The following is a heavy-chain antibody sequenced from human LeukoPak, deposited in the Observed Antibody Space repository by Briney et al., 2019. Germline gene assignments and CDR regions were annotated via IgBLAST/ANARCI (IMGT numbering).Heavy chain of an antibody. CDR2: IYTSGST. Sequence: SETLSLTCTVSGGSISSGSYYWSWIRQPAGTGLEWIGRIYTSGSTNYNPSLKSRVTISVDTSKNQFSLKLSSVTAADTAVYYCARDSVFWSGYYTLGYYYYGMDVWGQGTAVTVSS. J-gene: IGHJ6*02. CDR3: ARDSVFWSGYYTLGYYYYGMDV. V-gene: IGHV4-61*02. CDR1: GGSISSGSYY. D-gene: IGHD3-3*01.